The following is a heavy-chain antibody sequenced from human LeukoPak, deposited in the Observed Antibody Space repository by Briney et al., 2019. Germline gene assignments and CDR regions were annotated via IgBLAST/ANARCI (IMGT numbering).Heavy chain of an antibody. V-gene: IGHV1-46*01. Sequence: ASVKVSCKASGYTFTSYYMHWVRQAPGQGLEWMGIINPSGGSTSYAQKFQGRVTMTRDTSISTAYMELTRLRSDDTAVYYCARGVNTYLWFGGDYMDVWGKGSTVTVSS. D-gene: IGHD3-16*01. CDR2: INPSGGST. CDR3: ARGVNTYLWFGGDYMDV. CDR1: GYTFTSYY. J-gene: IGHJ6*03.